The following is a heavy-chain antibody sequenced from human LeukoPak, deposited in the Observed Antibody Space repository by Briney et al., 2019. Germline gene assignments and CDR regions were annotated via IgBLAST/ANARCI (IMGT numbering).Heavy chain of an antibody. V-gene: IGHV4-59*01. CDR2: ISYSETT. CDR1: GGSISSFY. CDR3: ARGDDYKSTLFDY. Sequence: SETLSLTCTVSGGSISSFYWSWIRQPPGKGLEYIGYISYSETTSYNPSLKNRVTISVDTSNNQFSLKLTSVTAADTAIYYCARGDDYKSTLFDYWGQGTLVTVSS. D-gene: IGHD5-12*01. J-gene: IGHJ4*02.